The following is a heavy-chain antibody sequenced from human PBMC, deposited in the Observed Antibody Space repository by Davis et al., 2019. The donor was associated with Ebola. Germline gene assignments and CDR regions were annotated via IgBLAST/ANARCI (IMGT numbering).Heavy chain of an antibody. V-gene: IGHV1-8*01. CDR3: ARRVYSRSGFDS. CDR1: GYTFTNYD. Sequence: ASVKVSCKTSGYTFTNYDINWVRQATGQGLEWMGWLNPNSGNTDSTHKFQGRLTMTKNISIGTAYMELSTLTSEDTAVYYCARRVYSRSGFDSWGQGNLVTVSS. J-gene: IGHJ4*02. D-gene: IGHD2-8*01. CDR2: LNPNSGNT.